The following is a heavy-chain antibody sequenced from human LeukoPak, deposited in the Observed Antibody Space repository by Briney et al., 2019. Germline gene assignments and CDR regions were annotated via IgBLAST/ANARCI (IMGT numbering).Heavy chain of an antibody. CDR3: ARAEYDTNDS. CDR2: INHSGST. Sequence: SETLSLTCAVYGGSFSGYYWSWIRQPPGKGLEWIGEINHSGSTNYNPSLKSRVTISVDTSKNQFSLKLSSVTAADTAVYYCARAEYDTNDSWGQGTLVTVSS. D-gene: IGHD3-9*01. J-gene: IGHJ5*01. CDR1: GGSFSGYY. V-gene: IGHV4-34*01.